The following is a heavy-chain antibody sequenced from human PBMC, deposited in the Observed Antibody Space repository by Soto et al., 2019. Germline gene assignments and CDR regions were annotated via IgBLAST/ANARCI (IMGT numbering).Heavy chain of an antibody. CDR1: GDSVSTNSAT. Sequence: PSQTLSLTCAISGDSVSTNSATGDWIRQSPSRGLEWLGRTYYRSKWYNDYAVSVKGRITINPDTSNNQLSLQLDSVTPDDTAVYYCARLIGDSWLDSWGQGTLVTAPQ. D-gene: IGHD2-8*01. CDR2: TYYRSKWYN. J-gene: IGHJ5*01. V-gene: IGHV6-1*01. CDR3: ARLIGDSWLDS.